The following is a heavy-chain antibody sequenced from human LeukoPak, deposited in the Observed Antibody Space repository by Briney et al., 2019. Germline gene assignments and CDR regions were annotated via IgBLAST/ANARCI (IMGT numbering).Heavy chain of an antibody. CDR2: IRYDGSNK. V-gene: IGHV3-30*02. D-gene: IGHD3-3*01. Sequence: GGSLRLSRAASGFTFSSYGMHWVRQAPGKGLEWVAFIRYDGSNKYYADSVKGRFTISRDNSKNTLYLQMNSLRAEDTAVYYCARSPDLEWLLPFDYWGQGTLVTVSS. CDR1: GFTFSSYG. CDR3: ARSPDLEWLLPFDY. J-gene: IGHJ4*02.